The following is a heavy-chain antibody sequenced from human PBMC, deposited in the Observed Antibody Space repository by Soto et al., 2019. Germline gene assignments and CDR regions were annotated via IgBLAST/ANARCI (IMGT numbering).Heavy chain of an antibody. CDR1: GGSIRNVY. CDR3: VRAHAPTLPFDY. J-gene: IGHJ4*01. CDR2: IFHSGNA. V-gene: IGHV4-59*01. Sequence: SETLSLTCTVSGGSIRNVYWSWIRQSPGKRLEWIGFIFHSGNAKYNPSLKSRVTISVDTSKNQFSLSLDSVTAADTAVYFCVRAHAPTLPFDYWGQGTLVTVSS. D-gene: IGHD2-15*01.